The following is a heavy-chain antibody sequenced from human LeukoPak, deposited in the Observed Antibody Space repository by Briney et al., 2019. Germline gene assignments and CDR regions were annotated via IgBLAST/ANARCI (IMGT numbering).Heavy chain of an antibody. Sequence: ASVKVSCKASGYTFTSYGMSWVRQAPGQGLERMGWISAYNGNTNYAQKLQGRVTITTDTSTSTDYMELRRLRSDDTAVYYCARASGYSSIRSVFSNVDYWGQGTLVTVSS. V-gene: IGHV1-18*01. D-gene: IGHD6-13*01. J-gene: IGHJ4*02. CDR2: ISAYNGNT. CDR1: GYTFTSYG. CDR3: ARASGYSSIRSVFSNVDY.